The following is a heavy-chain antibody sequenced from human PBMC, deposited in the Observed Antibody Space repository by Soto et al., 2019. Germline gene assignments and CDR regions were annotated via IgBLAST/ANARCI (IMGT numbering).Heavy chain of an antibody. CDR2: INPDGSRT. CDR1: GFTFSNYW. J-gene: IGHJ5*02. Sequence: EVQLVESGGDLVQPGGSLRLSCAASGFTFSNYWMHWVRQAPGKGLMWVSRINPDGSRTTYADSVKGRFAISRDNAKNTEYLQMHSLRAEYAAVYYCARVKLGSYDWFDPWGQGTLVTVSS. D-gene: IGHD3-16*01. CDR3: ARVKLGSYDWFDP. V-gene: IGHV3-74*01.